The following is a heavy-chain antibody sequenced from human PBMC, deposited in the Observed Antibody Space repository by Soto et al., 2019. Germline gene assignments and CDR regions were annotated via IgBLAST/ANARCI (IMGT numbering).Heavy chain of an antibody. CDR2: IYHSGST. J-gene: IGHJ3*02. V-gene: IGHV4-4*02. CDR1: GGSISSSNW. CDR3: ARDRISYYDFWSGTQRAFDI. D-gene: IGHD3-3*01. Sequence: SETLSLTCAVSGGSISSSNWWSWVRQPPGKGLEWIGEIYHSGSTNYNPSLKSRVTISVDKSKNQFSLKLSSVTAADTAVYYCARDRISYYDFWSGTQRAFDIWGQGTMVTVSS.